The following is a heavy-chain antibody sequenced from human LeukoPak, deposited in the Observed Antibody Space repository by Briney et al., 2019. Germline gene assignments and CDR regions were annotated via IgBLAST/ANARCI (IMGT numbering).Heavy chain of an antibody. CDR2: IRYDGSNK. Sequence: GGSLRHSCAASAFTFSTYGMHWVRQAPGKGLEWVAFIRYDGSNKYYADSVKGRFTISRDNSKNTLWLQMNSLRSEDTAIYYCAKGYDSGWYGFDYWGQGTLVTVSS. CDR3: AKGYDSGWYGFDY. CDR1: AFTFSTYG. J-gene: IGHJ4*02. V-gene: IGHV3-30*02. D-gene: IGHD6-13*01.